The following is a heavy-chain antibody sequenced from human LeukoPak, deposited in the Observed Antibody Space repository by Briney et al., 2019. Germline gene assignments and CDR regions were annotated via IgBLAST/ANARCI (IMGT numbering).Heavy chain of an antibody. D-gene: IGHD6-13*01. CDR1: GYTFTNYY. V-gene: IGHV1-46*01. J-gene: IGHJ4*02. CDR2: INPNGGST. Sequence: ASVKVSCKASGYTFTNYYIHWVRQAPGQGLEWVGLINPNGGSTGYAQRFQGRVTVTTDTSTSTVYMELSSLRSEDTAVYYCARGSQQQLVPSFDYWGQGTLVTVSS. CDR3: ARGSQQQLVPSFDY.